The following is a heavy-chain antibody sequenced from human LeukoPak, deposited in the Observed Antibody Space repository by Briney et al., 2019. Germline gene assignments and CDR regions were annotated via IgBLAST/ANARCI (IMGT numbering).Heavy chain of an antibody. CDR1: GGTFSSYA. J-gene: IGHJ6*03. Sequence: ASVKVSCKASGGTFSSYAISWVRQAPGQGLEWMGGIIPIFGTANYAQKFQGRVTITADESTSTAYMELSSLRSEDTAVYYCARDRYSSSSPTYYYYYYMDVWGKGTTVTVSS. CDR3: ARDRYSSSSPTYYYYYYMDV. D-gene: IGHD6-6*01. CDR2: IIPIFGTA. V-gene: IGHV1-69*13.